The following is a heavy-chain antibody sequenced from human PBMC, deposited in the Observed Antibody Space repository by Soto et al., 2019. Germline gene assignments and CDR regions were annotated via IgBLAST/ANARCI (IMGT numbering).Heavy chain of an antibody. CDR3: SASIADSGFDY. V-gene: IGHV1-46*01. Sequence: ASVKVSCKASGYTFTSYYMHWVRQAPGQGLEWMGIINPSGGSTSYAQKFQGRVTMTRDTSTSTVYMELSSLRSEDTAVYYCSASIADSGFDYWGQGTLVTVSS. D-gene: IGHD6-13*01. CDR1: GYTFTSYY. CDR2: INPSGGST. J-gene: IGHJ4*02.